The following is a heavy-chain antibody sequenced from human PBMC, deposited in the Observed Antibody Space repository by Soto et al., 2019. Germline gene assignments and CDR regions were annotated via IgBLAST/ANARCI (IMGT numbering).Heavy chain of an antibody. D-gene: IGHD2-2*01. CDR2: IYYSGST. J-gene: IGHJ5*02. CDR1: GGSISSGGYY. Sequence: SETLSLTCTVSGGSISSGGYYWSWIRQHPGKGLEWIGYIYYSGSTYYNPSLKSRVTISVDTSKNQYSLKLSSVTAADTAVYYCARVLRYCSSISCRNWFDPWGQGTLVTVSS. CDR3: ARVLRYCSSISCRNWFDP. V-gene: IGHV4-31*03.